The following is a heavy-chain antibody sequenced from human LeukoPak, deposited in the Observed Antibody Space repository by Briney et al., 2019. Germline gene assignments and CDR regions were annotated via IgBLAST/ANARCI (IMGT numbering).Heavy chain of an antibody. D-gene: IGHD4-11*01. J-gene: IGHJ4*02. V-gene: IGHV3-23*01. CDR1: GFTFSSYA. Sequence: GGSLRLSCAASGFTFSSYAMSWVRRAPGKGLEWVSAISGSGGSTYYADSVKGRFTISRDNSKNTLYLQMNSLRAEDTAVYYCAKEKHDYSDYLPLGDWGQGTLVTVSS. CDR2: ISGSGGST. CDR3: AKEKHDYSDYLPLGD.